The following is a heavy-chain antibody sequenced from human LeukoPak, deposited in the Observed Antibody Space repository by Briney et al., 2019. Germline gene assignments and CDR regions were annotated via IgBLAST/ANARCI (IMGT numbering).Heavy chain of an antibody. J-gene: IGHJ4*02. CDR3: ARDICGYNYGCFDS. D-gene: IGHD5-18*01. V-gene: IGHV4-61*02. CDR2: IFSTGST. Sequence: PSETLSLTCTLSGGSISSGSYYWSWIRQPAGKAPEWIGRIFSTGSTSYNPSLKSRVTISVDTSKNQFSLNLSSVTAADTAVYYCARDICGYNYGCFDSWGQGTLVTVSS. CDR1: GGSISSGSYY.